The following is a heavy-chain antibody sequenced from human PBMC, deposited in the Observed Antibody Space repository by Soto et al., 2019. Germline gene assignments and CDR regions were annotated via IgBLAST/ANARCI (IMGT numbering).Heavy chain of an antibody. CDR2: IWYDGSNK. V-gene: IGHV3-33*01. CDR3: GGDRRRYGSSSRNGSAP. J-gene: IGHJ5*02. CDR1: GFTFSSYG. D-gene: IGHD6-13*01. Sequence: QVQLVESGGGVVQPGRSLRLSCAASGFTFSSYGMHWVRQAPGKGLEWVAVIWYDGSNKYYADSVKGRFTISRDNSKNPLNRQRTGLRAEDTVVYYCGGDRRRYGSSSRNGSAPWAKGPLVTVS.